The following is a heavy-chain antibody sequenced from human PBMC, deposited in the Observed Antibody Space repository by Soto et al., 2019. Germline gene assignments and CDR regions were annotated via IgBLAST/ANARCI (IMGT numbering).Heavy chain of an antibody. CDR2: IKSKTDGGTT. D-gene: IGHD3-3*01. J-gene: IGHJ4*02. Sequence: GGSLRLSCAASGFTFSNAWMSWVRQAPGEGLEWVGRIKSKTDGGTTDYAAPVTGRFTISRDDSKNTLYLQMSGLKTEDTAVYYCTTDHRVTIFGVVIPRPDSWGQGTLVPVSS. CDR3: TTDHRVTIFGVVIPRPDS. V-gene: IGHV3-15*01. CDR1: GFTFSNAW.